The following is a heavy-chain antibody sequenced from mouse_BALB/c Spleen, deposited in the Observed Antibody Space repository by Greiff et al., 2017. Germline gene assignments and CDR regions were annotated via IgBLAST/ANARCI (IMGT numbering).Heavy chain of an antibody. CDR3: ARGEDYGYY. Sequence: EVKLMESGGGLVKPGGSLKLSCAASGFTFSSYAMSWVRQTPEKRLEWVASISSGGSTYYPDSVKGRFTISRDNARNILYLQMSSLRSEDTAMYYCARGEDYGYYWGQGTTLTVSS. CDR1: GFTFSSYA. D-gene: IGHD1-2*01. J-gene: IGHJ2*01. CDR2: ISSGGST. V-gene: IGHV5-6-5*01.